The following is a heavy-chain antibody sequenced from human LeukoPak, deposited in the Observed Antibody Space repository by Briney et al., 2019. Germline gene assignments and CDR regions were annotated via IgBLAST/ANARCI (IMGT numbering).Heavy chain of an antibody. J-gene: IGHJ4*02. V-gene: IGHV3-30*02. CDR3: AKGLGYFFDY. CDR2: IQFDGSHK. D-gene: IGHD6-19*01. Sequence: GGSLRLSYAASGFTFSSYGMHWVRRAPGKGLEWVTFIQFDGSHKYYADSVKGRFTFSRDNSKNTLYLQMNSLRAEDTAVYYCAKGLGYFFDYWGQGALVTVSS. CDR1: GFTFSSYG.